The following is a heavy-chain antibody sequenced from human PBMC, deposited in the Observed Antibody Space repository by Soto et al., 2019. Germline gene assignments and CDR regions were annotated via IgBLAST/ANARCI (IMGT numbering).Heavy chain of an antibody. J-gene: IGHJ5*02. CDR2: IYHSGST. D-gene: IGHD4-4*01. CDR3: ARESKVTSSCFDP. Sequence: PSETLSLTCAVSGGSISSGGYSWSWIRQPPGKGLEWIGYIYHSGSTYYNPSLKSRVTISVDRSKNQFSLKLSSVTAADTAVYYCARESKVTSSCFDPWRQRTLVTVSS. CDR1: GGSISSGGYS. V-gene: IGHV4-30-2*01.